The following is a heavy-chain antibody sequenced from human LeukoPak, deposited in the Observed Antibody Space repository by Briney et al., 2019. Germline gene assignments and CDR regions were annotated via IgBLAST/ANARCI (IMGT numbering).Heavy chain of an antibody. CDR2: IQYDGSNQ. D-gene: IGHD2-8*01. V-gene: IGHV3-30*02. CDR1: GFTFSSYD. CDR3: AKDRCSNGIGCYYYYMDV. Sequence: PGGSLRLSCAASGFTFSSYDMHLVRQAPGKGLEWVAYIQYDGSNQQYADSVKGRFSISRDNSKNILYLQMNSLRAEDTAVYYCAKDRCSNGIGCYYYYMDVWGKGTTVTISS. J-gene: IGHJ6*03.